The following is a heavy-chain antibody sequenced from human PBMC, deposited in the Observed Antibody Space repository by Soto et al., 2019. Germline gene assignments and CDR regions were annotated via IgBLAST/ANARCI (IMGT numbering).Heavy chain of an antibody. CDR3: AKRLGNDVFGV. CDR2: ISSDGSEE. J-gene: IGHJ3*01. Sequence: QVRLVESGGGEVQPGGSLRLSCTASGFIFSSYGMHWVRQAPGKGPVWVAFISSDGSEEYYTDSVKGRFSISRDASKNKLYLQMNSLRVEDTAVYYCAKRLGNDVFGVWGQGTMVTVSS. V-gene: IGHV3-30*18. CDR1: GFIFSSYG. D-gene: IGHD7-27*01.